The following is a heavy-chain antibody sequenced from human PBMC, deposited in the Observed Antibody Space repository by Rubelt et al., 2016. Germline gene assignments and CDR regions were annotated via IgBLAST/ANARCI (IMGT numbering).Heavy chain of an antibody. CDR1: GYTFTGYY. CDR3: ARAGGATPWTVYFQH. Sequence: KASGYTFTGYYIHWVRQAPGQGLEWMGRINPSSGGRNYAQKFQARVTMTRDTSISTAYMELSRLRSEDTAVYYCARAGGATPWTVYFQHWGQGTLVTVSS. D-gene: IGHD1-26*01. J-gene: IGHJ1*01. V-gene: IGHV1-2*06. CDR2: INPSSGGR.